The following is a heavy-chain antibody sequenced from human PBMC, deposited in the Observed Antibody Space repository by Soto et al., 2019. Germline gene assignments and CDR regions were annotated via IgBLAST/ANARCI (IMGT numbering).Heavy chain of an antibody. CDR1: GYTFTGYY. D-gene: IGHD1-26*01. CDR3: ASSKSGLIVGATPGAFDI. J-gene: IGHJ3*02. V-gene: IGHV1-2*04. Sequence: ASVKVSCKASGYTFTGYYMHWVRQAPGQGLEWMGWINPNSGGTNYAQKFQGWVTMTRDTSISTAYMELSRLRSDDTAVYYCASSKSGLIVGATPGAFDIWGQGTMVTVSS. CDR2: INPNSGGT.